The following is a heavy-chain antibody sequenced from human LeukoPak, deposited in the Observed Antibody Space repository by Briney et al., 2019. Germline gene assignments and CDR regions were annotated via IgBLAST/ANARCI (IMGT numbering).Heavy chain of an antibody. Sequence: SETLSLTCTVSGGSISSYYWSWIRQPPGKGLEWIGYIYYSGSTNYNPSLKSRVTISVDTSKNQFSLKLSSVTAADTAVYYCARASTGYTYYCYYYMDVWGKGTTVTISS. CDR2: IYYSGST. CDR1: GGSISSYY. D-gene: IGHD3-9*01. CDR3: ARASTGYTYYCYYYMDV. J-gene: IGHJ6*03. V-gene: IGHV4-59*01.